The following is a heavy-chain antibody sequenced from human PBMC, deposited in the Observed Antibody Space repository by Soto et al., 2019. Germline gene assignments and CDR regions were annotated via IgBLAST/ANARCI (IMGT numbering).Heavy chain of an antibody. J-gene: IGHJ5*02. Sequence: PSQTLSLTCAISGDSVSSNSAAWNWIRQSPSRGLEWLGRTYYRSKWYNDYAVSVKSRITINPDTSKNQFSLQLSSVTPEDTAVYYCARDLSYGDYVGETNWFDPWGQGTLVTVSS. CDR1: GDSVSSNSAA. CDR3: ARDLSYGDYVGETNWFDP. CDR2: TYYRSKWYN. V-gene: IGHV6-1*01. D-gene: IGHD4-17*01.